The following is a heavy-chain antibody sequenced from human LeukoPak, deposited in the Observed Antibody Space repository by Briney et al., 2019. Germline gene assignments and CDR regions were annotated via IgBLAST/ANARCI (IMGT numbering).Heavy chain of an antibody. Sequence: ASVKVSCKASGYTFTSYYMHWVRQAPGQGLEWMGRINPNSGGTNYAQKFQGRVTMTRDTSISTAYMELSRLRSDDTAVYYCARAKWELLPVGYFDYWGQGTLVTVSS. CDR2: INPNSGGT. V-gene: IGHV1-2*06. D-gene: IGHD1-26*01. CDR3: ARAKWELLPVGYFDY. J-gene: IGHJ4*02. CDR1: GYTFTSYY.